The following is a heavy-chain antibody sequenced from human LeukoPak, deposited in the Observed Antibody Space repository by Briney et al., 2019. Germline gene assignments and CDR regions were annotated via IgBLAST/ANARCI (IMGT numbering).Heavy chain of an antibody. Sequence: PGGSLRLSCAASGFTFSTYAMHWVRQAPGKGLEWVAVISSDGTNKYYADSVKGRFTISRDNSKNTLYLQMNSLRAEDTAVYYCARVGVSSSWYLFYFDYWGQGTLVTVSS. CDR3: ARVGVSSSWYLFYFDY. V-gene: IGHV3-30-3*01. CDR1: GFTFSTYA. D-gene: IGHD6-13*01. J-gene: IGHJ4*02. CDR2: ISSDGTNK.